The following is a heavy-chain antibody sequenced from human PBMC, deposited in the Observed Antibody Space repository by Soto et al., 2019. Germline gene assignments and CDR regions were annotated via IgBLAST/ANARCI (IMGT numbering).Heavy chain of an antibody. Sequence: GGSLRLSCAASGFTFSSYGMHWVRQAPGKGLEWVAVIWYDGSNKYYADSVKGRFTISRDNSKNTLYLQMNSLRAEDTAVYCCARGRGYYDSSGYYITLGFDYWGQGTLVTVSS. D-gene: IGHD3-22*01. CDR1: GFTFSSYG. J-gene: IGHJ4*02. CDR2: IWYDGSNK. V-gene: IGHV3-33*01. CDR3: ARGRGYYDSSGYYITLGFDY.